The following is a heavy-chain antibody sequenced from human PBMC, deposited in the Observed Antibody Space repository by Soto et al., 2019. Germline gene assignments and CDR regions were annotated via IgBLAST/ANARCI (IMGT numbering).Heavy chain of an antibody. CDR1: GGSISSGGYY. V-gene: IGHV4-31*03. Sequence: QVQLQESGPGLVKPSQTLSLTCTVSGGSISSGGYYWSWIRQHPGKGLEWIGYIYYSGSTYYNPSLQSRXXIXVXXSKNQFSLKLSSVTAADTAVYYCARDQRDYGSGEDWGQGTLVTVSS. CDR2: IYYSGST. D-gene: IGHD3-10*01. J-gene: IGHJ4*02. CDR3: ARDQRDYGSGED.